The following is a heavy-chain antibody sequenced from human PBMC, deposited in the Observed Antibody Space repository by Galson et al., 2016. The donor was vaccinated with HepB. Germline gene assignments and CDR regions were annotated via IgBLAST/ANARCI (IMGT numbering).Heavy chain of an antibody. V-gene: IGHV3-30*18. CDR3: AKGSLLIWFGELDY. D-gene: IGHD3-10*01. Sequence: SLRLSCAASGFTFTNYGMHWVRQAPGKGLEWVAAISYDGSNQYYAESVKGRFTISRDNSKNTLFLQMQSLRVEETAVYYCAKGSLLIWFGELDYWGQGTLVTVSS. CDR2: ISYDGSNQ. CDR1: GFTFTNYG. J-gene: IGHJ4*02.